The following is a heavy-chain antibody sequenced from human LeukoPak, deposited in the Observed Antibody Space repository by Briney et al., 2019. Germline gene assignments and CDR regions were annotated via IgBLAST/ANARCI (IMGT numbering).Heavy chain of an antibody. V-gene: IGHV4-38-2*02. CDR2: IYHSGST. CDR1: GYSISSGYY. Sequence: SETLSLTCAVSGYSISSGYYWGWIRQPPGKGLEWIGSIYHSGSTYYNPSLKSRVTISVDTSKNQFSLKLSSVTAADTAVYYCARDDHYDFWSGYYTGNMDVWGRGTTVTVSS. D-gene: IGHD3-3*01. J-gene: IGHJ6*03. CDR3: ARDDHYDFWSGYYTGNMDV.